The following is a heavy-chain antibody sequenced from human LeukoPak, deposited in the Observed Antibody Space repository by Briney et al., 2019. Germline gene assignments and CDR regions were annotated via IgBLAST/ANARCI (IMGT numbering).Heavy chain of an antibody. J-gene: IGHJ4*02. V-gene: IGHV4-59*01. Sequence: SETLSLTCTVSGGSISSYYWSWIRQPPGKGLEWIGYTYYSGSTNYNPSLKSRVTISVDTSKNQFSLKLSSVTAADTAVYYCARSHPGYYFDYWGQGTLVTVSS. CDR3: ARSHPGYYFDY. CDR2: TYYSGST. CDR1: GGSISSYY.